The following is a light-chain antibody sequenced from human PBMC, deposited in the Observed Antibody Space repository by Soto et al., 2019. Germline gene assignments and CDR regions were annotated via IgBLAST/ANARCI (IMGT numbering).Light chain of an antibody. CDR1: QSVSRNY. CDR2: GAS. Sequence: EIVLTQSQGTLSLSPGERATLSSSASQSVSRNYLAWSTQTPGQDTRVLIYGASSRTTGIPERFSGSGSGTDVTPTISSLEPEDLAVYDGQQYHNSPLTFGQGTKVDI. CDR3: QQYHNSPLT. J-gene: IGKJ1*01. V-gene: IGKV3-20*01.